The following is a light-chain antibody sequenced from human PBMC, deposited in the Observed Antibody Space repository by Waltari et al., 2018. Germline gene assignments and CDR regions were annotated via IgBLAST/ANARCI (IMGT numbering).Light chain of an antibody. CDR1: NIERKT. Sequence: SYVLTQPPSVSVAPGQTATITCGGNNIERKTVHWYQQRPGQAPVVVVYDDTDRPSRVPDRFSGSNYGNTATLTINRVEVGDEADYDCHVWDSSNDHLVIFGGGTRLTVL. CDR2: DDT. J-gene: IGLJ2*01. V-gene: IGLV3-21*02. CDR3: HVWDSSNDHLVI.